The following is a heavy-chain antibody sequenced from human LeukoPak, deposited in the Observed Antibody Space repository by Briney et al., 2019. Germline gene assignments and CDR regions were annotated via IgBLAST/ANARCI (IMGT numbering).Heavy chain of an antibody. CDR2: ISWNSGSI. CDR3: PKATRRGWLVEGGYFDY. D-gene: IGHD3-22*01. CDR1: GFTFDDYA. V-gene: IGHV3-9*03. Sequence: PGRSLRLSCAASGFTFDDYAMHWVRQAPGKGLEWVSGISWNSGSIGYADSVKGRFTISRDNAKNSLYLQMNRLRAEDMALYYCPKATRRGWLVEGGYFDYWGQGTLVTVSS. J-gene: IGHJ4*02.